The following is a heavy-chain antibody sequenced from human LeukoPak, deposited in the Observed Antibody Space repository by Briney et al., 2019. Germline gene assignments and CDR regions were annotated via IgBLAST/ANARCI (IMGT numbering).Heavy chain of an antibody. Sequence: SETLSLTCAVYGGSFSGYYWSWIRQPPGKGLEWIGEINHSGSTNYNPSLKSRVTISVDTSKNHFSLKLSSLTAADTAVYYCARSTRYSSYGYYYYCMDVWGQGTTVTVSS. CDR2: INHSGST. J-gene: IGHJ6*02. V-gene: IGHV4-34*01. D-gene: IGHD6-19*01. CDR3: ARSTRYSSYGYYYYCMDV. CDR1: GGSFSGYY.